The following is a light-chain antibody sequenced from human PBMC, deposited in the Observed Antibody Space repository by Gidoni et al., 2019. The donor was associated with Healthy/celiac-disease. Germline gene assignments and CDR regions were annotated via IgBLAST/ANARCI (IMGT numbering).Light chain of an antibody. CDR3: SSYTSSSWV. CDR2: DVS. CDR1: SSDVGGYNY. J-gene: IGLJ3*02. V-gene: IGLV2-14*03. Sequence: QSALTPPASVSGSPGQSITISCTGTSSDVGGYNYVSLYQQHPGKAPKLMIYDVSNRPSGVSNRFSGSKSGNTASLTISGLQAEDEADYYCSSYTSSSWVFGGGTKLTVL.